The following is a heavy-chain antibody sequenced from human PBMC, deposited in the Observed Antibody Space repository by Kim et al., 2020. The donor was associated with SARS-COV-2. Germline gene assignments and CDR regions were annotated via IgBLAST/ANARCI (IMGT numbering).Heavy chain of an antibody. Sequence: GGSLRLSCAASGFTFSSYGMHWVRQAPGKGLEWVAVISYDGSNKYYADSVKGRFTISRDNSKNTLDLQTNSLRAEDTAVYYCAKDGEYRYGDYLYYYYYYMDVCGKGTTVTVSS. J-gene: IGHJ6*03. CDR3: AKDGEYRYGDYLYYYYYYMDV. V-gene: IGHV3-30*18. D-gene: IGHD4-17*01. CDR1: GFTFSSYG. CDR2: ISYDGSNK.